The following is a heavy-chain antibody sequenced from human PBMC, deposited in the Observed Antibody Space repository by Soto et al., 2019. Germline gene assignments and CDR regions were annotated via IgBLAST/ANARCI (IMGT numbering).Heavy chain of an antibody. CDR2: VWYDGSTE. V-gene: IGHV3-33*01. CDR3: ASDPGRNCSGATCYVPQY. D-gene: IGHD2-15*01. CDR1: GFTFRSYG. Sequence: QVQLVESGGGVVQPGKSLRLACAASGFTFRSYGMPWVRQPPGKGLEWVAAVWYDGSTEHYADAVKGRFTISRDNSKNTLNPQISSLRVEDTVKDDCASDPGRNCSGATCYVPQYWGQGTLVAVSS. J-gene: IGHJ4*01.